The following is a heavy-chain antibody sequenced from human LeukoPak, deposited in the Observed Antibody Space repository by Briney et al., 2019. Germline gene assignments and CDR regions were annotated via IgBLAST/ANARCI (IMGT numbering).Heavy chain of an antibody. CDR2: IYPGDSDT. CDR3: AGTSGSGFYQGSFDS. D-gene: IGHD3-22*01. V-gene: IGHV5-51*01. J-gene: IGHJ4*02. Sequence: GESLKISCKGSGYSFITYWIGWVRQMPGKGLEWMGIIYPGDSDTRYSPSFQGQVTISADKSISTAYLRWSSLKASDTAMYYCAGTSGSGFYQGSFDSWGQGTLVTVSS. CDR1: GYSFITYW.